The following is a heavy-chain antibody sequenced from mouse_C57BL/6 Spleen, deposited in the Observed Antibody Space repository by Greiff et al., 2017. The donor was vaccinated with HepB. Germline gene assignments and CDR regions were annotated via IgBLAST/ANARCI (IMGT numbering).Heavy chain of an antibody. Sequence: VQLQQSGAELVRPGASVTLSCKASGYTFTDYEMHWVKQTPVHGLEWIGAIDPETGGTAYNQKFKGKAILTADKSSSTAYMELRSLTSEDSAVYYCTRGANWDGDGGQGTTLTVSS. V-gene: IGHV1-15*01. J-gene: IGHJ2*01. D-gene: IGHD4-1*01. CDR3: TRGANWDGD. CDR1: GYTFTDYE. CDR2: IDPETGGT.